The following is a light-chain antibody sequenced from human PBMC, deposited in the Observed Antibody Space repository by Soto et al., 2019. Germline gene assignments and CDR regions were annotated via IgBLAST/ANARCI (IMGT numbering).Light chain of an antibody. Sequence: DRVSTPSPDSLAFARGERATINCKSSQSVLYSSNNKNYLAWYQQKPGQPPKLLIYWASTRESGVPDRFSGSGSGTDFTLTISSLQAEDVAVYYCQQYYSTLRTFGQGTRLEIK. V-gene: IGKV4-1*01. J-gene: IGKJ5*01. CDR2: WAS. CDR1: QSVLYSSNNKNY. CDR3: QQYYSTLRT.